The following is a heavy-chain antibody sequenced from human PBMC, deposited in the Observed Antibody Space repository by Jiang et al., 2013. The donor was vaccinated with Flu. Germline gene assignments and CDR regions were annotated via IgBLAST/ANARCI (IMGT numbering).Heavy chain of an antibody. D-gene: IGHD6-6*01. CDR3: ARVASSSPRGLWFDP. J-gene: IGHJ5*02. V-gene: IGHV6-1*01. Sequence: QSPSRGLEWLGRTYYRSKWYNDYAVSVKSRITINPDTSKNQFSLQLNSVTPEDTAVYYCARVASSSPRGLWFDPWGQGTLVTVSS. CDR2: TYYRSKWYN.